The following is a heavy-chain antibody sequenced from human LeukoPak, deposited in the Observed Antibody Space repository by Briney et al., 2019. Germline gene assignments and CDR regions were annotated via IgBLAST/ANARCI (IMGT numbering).Heavy chain of an antibody. V-gene: IGHV4-59*12. D-gene: IGHD3-3*02. J-gene: IGHJ5*02. CDR3: ARASRLAFNWFDP. Sequence: SETLSLTCTVSGGSISSYYWSWIRQPPGKGLEWIGYIYYSGSTYYNPSLKRRVTISVDTSKNQFSLKLSSVTAADTAVYYCARASRLAFNWFDPWGQGTLVTVSS. CDR1: GGSISSYY. CDR2: IYYSGST.